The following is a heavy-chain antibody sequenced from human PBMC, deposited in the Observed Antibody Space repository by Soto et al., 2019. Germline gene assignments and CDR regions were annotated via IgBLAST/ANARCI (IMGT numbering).Heavy chain of an antibody. CDR1: GFTFTNYW. CDR2: INSIGSVT. D-gene: IGHD2-2*01. Sequence: EVQLVESGGGLVQPGGSLRLSCAVSGFTFTNYWMHWVRQAAGQGLVWVSRINSIGSVTNYADSVKGRFTTSRDNAKNTLYLQVNGLRAEDTAVYYCARELSTSRPYYFDYWGPGTLVTFSS. CDR3: ARELSTSRPYYFDY. V-gene: IGHV3-74*01. J-gene: IGHJ4*02.